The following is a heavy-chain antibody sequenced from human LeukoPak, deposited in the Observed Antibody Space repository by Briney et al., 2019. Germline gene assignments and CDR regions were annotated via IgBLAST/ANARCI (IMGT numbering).Heavy chain of an antibody. CDR1: GGSISSYY. V-gene: IGHV4-59*01. Sequence: SETLSLTCTVSGGSISSYYWSWIRQPPGKGLEWIGYIYYSGSTNYNPSLKSRVTISVDTSKNQFSLKLRSVTAADTAVYYCARGVVQLGMGFDYWGQGTLVTVSS. D-gene: IGHD7-27*01. CDR2: IYYSGST. J-gene: IGHJ4*02. CDR3: ARGVVQLGMGFDY.